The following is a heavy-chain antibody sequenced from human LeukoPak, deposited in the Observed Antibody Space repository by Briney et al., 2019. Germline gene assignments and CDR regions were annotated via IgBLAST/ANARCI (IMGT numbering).Heavy chain of an antibody. CDR1: GGSLSSYY. CDR2: IYTSGST. D-gene: IGHD1-1*01. CDR3: ARGTRGLDAFDY. V-gene: IGHV4-4*07. J-gene: IGHJ4*02. Sequence: SETLSLTCTVSGGSLSSYYWSWVRQPAGKGLEWIGRIYTSGSTNYNPSLKSRVTMSVDTSKNQFSLKLSSVTAADTAVYYCARGTRGLDAFDYWGQGTLVTVSS.